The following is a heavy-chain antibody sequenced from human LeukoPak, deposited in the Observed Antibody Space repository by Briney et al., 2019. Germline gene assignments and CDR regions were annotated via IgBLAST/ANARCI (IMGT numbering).Heavy chain of an antibody. D-gene: IGHD5-18*01. CDR3: ARLDSYGYEDY. CDR2: INPSSGGT. CDR1: GYTFTGYY. J-gene: IGHJ4*02. V-gene: IGHV1-2*02. Sequence: ASVKVSCKASGYTFTGYYMHWVRQAPGQGLEWMGWINPSSGGTNYAQKFQGRVTMTRDTSISTAYMELSRLRSDDTAVYYCARLDSYGYEDYWGQGTLVTVSS.